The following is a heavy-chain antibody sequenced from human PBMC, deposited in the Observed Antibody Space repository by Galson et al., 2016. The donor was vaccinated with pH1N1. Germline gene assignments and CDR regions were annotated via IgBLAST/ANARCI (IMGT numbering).Heavy chain of an antibody. D-gene: IGHD3-22*01. V-gene: IGHV3-11*01. J-gene: IGHJ4*02. CDR2: ISNRGGSI. CDR3: ARGRGAVGSDYYGSPIEH. Sequence: SLRLSCAASGFSFSDYYMTWIRQTPGKGLEWIAYISNRGGSIHYADSVRGRFTISRDSARNSLYLQMSSLRADDTALYYCARGRGAVGSDYYGSPIEHWGQGTLVTVSS. CDR1: GFSFSDYY.